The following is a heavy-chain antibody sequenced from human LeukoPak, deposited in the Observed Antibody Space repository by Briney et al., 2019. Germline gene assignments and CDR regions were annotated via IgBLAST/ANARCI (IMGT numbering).Heavy chain of an antibody. Sequence: PGGSLRLSCAASGFAFSSYGMHWVRQAPGKGLEWVAFIRYDGSNKYYADSVKGRFTISRDNSKNTLYLQMNSLRAEDTAVYYCVTDTSRVSGYWGQGTLVTVSS. J-gene: IGHJ4*02. CDR2: IRYDGSNK. V-gene: IGHV3-30*02. CDR3: VTDTSRVSGY. CDR1: GFAFSSYG. D-gene: IGHD1-26*01.